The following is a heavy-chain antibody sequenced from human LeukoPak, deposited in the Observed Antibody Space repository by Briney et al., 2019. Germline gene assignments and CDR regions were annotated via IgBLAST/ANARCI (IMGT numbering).Heavy chain of an antibody. CDR3: ARDIVGDGTCGDDY. CDR1: GFTVTDFA. Sequence: GGSLRLSCAASGFTVTDFATNWVRQAPGKGREWVAKIKQDGSEKYYVGSVTGRFTTSRDNTKQSLYLEMNSLRAEDTAVYYCARDIVGDGTCGDDYWGQGTLVTVSS. CDR2: IKQDGSEK. D-gene: IGHD1-26*01. J-gene: IGHJ4*02. V-gene: IGHV3-7*01.